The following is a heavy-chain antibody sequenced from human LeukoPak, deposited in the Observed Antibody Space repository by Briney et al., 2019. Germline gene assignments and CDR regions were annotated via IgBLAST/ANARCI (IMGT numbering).Heavy chain of an antibody. J-gene: IGHJ4*02. CDR1: GGTFSSYA. CDR3: AREAYSSSSIHVY. CDR2: IIPIFGTA. V-gene: IGHV1-69*05. D-gene: IGHD6-13*01. Sequence: SVKVSCKASGGTFSSYAISWVRQAPGQGLEWMGGIIPIFGTANYAQKFQGRVTITTDESTSTAYMEPSSLRSEDTAVYYCAREAYSSSSIHVYWGQGTLVTVSS.